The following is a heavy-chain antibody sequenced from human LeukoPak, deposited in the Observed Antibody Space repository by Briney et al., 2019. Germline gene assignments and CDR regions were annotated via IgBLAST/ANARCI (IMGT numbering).Heavy chain of an antibody. D-gene: IGHD3-22*01. Sequence: SETLSLTCAVYGGSFSGYYWSWIRQPPGKGLEWIGYIYYSGSTNYNPSLKSRVTISVDTSKNQFSLKLSSVTAADTAVYYCARGPYDSSGYPAFDIWGQGTMVTVSS. CDR3: ARGPYDSSGYPAFDI. J-gene: IGHJ3*02. CDR1: GGSFSGYY. V-gene: IGHV4-59*01. CDR2: IYYSGST.